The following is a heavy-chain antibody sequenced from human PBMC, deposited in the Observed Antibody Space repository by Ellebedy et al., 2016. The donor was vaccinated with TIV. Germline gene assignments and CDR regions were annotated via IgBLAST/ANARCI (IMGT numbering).Heavy chain of an antibody. CDR3: ASDGSYGDYRSPTHALSF. CDR2: MRQDGNDK. V-gene: IGHV3-7*01. Sequence: GGSLRLSCAASGFSFRSYWMSWVRQAPGKGLEWVANMRQDGNDKYYVDSVRGRFTISRDNAKNSLYLQMNSLRADDTAVYFCASDGSYGDYRSPTHALSFWGQGTMVTVSP. CDR1: GFSFRSYW. J-gene: IGHJ3*01. D-gene: IGHD4-17*01.